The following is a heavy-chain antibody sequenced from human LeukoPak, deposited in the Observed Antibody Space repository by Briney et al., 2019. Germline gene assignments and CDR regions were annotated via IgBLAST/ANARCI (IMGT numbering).Heavy chain of an antibody. D-gene: IGHD6-13*01. CDR3: ARGGVAAGTPFLFDS. CDR2: IYYSGST. J-gene: IGHJ4*02. V-gene: IGHV4-59*01. CDR1: GGSISSYY. Sequence: SETLSLTCTVSGGSISSYYWSWIRQPPGKGLEWIGYIYYSGSTNYNPSLKSRVSMSMDTSMNHFSLKMTSVTAADTAVYYCARGGVAAGTPFLFDSWGQGTLVTVSS.